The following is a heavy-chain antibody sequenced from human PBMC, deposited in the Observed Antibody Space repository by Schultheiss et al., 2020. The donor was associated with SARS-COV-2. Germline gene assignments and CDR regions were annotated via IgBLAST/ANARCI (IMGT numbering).Heavy chain of an antibody. V-gene: IGHV4-34*01. D-gene: IGHD1-26*01. Sequence: ADINHSGRTNPNPSLKSRVTISVDTSKKQFSLKLTSVSAADTAVYYCAKDLGIVGATTDYWGQGTLVTVSS. J-gene: IGHJ4*02. CDR3: AKDLGIVGATTDY. CDR2: INHSGRT.